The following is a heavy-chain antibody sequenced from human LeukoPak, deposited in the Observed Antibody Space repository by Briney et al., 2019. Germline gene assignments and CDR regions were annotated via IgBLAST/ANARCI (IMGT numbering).Heavy chain of an antibody. D-gene: IGHD3-10*01. CDR3: ARRRSGSYLYYYYMDV. V-gene: IGHV4-34*01. Sequence: PSETLSLTCAVYGGSFSGYYWSWIRQPPGKGLEWIGEINHSGSTNYNPSLKSRVTISVDTSKNQFSLKLSSVTAADTAVYYCARRRSGSYLYYYYMDVWGKGTTVTVSS. CDR2: INHSGST. CDR1: GGSFSGYY. J-gene: IGHJ6*03.